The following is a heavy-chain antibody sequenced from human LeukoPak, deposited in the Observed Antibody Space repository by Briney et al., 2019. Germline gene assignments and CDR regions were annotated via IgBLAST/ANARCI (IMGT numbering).Heavy chain of an antibody. Sequence: ASVKVSCKASGGTFISYAISWVRQAPGQGLEWMGWINTNTGNPTYAQGFTGRFVFSLDTSVSTAYLQISSLKAEDTAVYYCARDFLVSRYCSGGSCYGTGSDSWFDPWGQGTLVTVSS. D-gene: IGHD2-15*01. CDR1: GGTFISYA. V-gene: IGHV7-4-1*02. J-gene: IGHJ5*02. CDR2: INTNTGNP. CDR3: ARDFLVSRYCSGGSCYGTGSDSWFDP.